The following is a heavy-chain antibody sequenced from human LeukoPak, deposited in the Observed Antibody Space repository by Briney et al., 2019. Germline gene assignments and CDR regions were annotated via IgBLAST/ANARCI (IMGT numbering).Heavy chain of an antibody. J-gene: IGHJ3*02. CDR3: ARDLSMAYCSGGSCSLGAFDI. CDR2: ISSSSTTI. CDR1: GLTLTTYS. Sequence: PGGSLRLSCAASGLTLTTYSMNWVRQAPGKGLEWVSYISSSSTTIFYADSVKGRFTISRDNAKNSLFLQMNSLRDEDTAVYYCARDLSMAYCSGGSCSLGAFDIWGQGTMVTVSS. D-gene: IGHD2-15*01. V-gene: IGHV3-48*02.